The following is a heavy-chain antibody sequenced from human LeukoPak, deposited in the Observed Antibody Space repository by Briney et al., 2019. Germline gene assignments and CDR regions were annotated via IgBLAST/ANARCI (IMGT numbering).Heavy chain of an antibody. CDR2: INGSGGRI. D-gene: IGHD3-10*02. CDR3: AELGITMIGGV. J-gene: IGHJ6*04. Sequence: PGGSLRLSCAASGFTFSSYAMSWVRQAPGKGLEWVSAINGSGGRIYYADSVKGRFTISRDNSKSTLYLQMNSLRAEDTAVYYCAELGITMIGGVWGKGTTVTISS. CDR1: GFTFSSYA. V-gene: IGHV3-23*01.